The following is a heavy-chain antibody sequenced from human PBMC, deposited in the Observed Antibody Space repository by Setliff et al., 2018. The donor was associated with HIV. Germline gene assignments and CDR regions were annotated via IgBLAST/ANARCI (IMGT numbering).Heavy chain of an antibody. Sequence: SETLSLTCSVSGDAISPYYWSWIRQPPGKGLEWIGYFANDGSTNYNPPLKSRLSISVDTSKNEVSLKLTSVTAADTAMYYCTRHLPVYFGSGVSYYFDYWGHGILVTVSS. CDR3: TRHLPVYFGSGVSYYFDY. CDR1: GDAISPYY. V-gene: IGHV4-59*08. CDR2: FANDGST. D-gene: IGHD3-10*01. J-gene: IGHJ4*01.